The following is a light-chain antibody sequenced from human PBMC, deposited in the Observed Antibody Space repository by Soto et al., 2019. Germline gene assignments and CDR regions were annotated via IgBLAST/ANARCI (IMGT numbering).Light chain of an antibody. V-gene: IGLV1-40*01. CDR1: SSNIGAGYD. J-gene: IGLJ3*02. CDR2: GNS. CDR3: QSYDSSLGGS. Sequence: QSVLTQPPSVSGAPGQRVTISCTGSSSNIGAGYDVHWYQQLPGTAPKLLIYGNSNRPSGVPDRFSGSKSGTSASLAITGLQAEDEADYYCQSYDSSLGGSFGGGTKVTVL.